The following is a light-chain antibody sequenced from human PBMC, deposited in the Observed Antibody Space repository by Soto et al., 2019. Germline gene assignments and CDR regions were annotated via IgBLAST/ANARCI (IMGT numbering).Light chain of an antibody. Sequence: QSVLTQPPSVSWAPGQRVTISCTGCSSNIGAGYDVHWYQQLPGTAPKLLIYGNSNRPSGVPDRFSGSKSGTSASLAITGLQAEDEADYYCQSYDSSLSGYVFGTWTKLTV. CDR1: SSNIGAGYD. J-gene: IGLJ1*01. V-gene: IGLV1-40*01. CDR2: GNS. CDR3: QSYDSSLSGYV.